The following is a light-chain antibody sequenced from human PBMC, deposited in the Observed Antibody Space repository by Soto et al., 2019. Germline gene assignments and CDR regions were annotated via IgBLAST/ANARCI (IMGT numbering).Light chain of an antibody. V-gene: IGLV1-36*01. Sequence: QLVLTQPPSVSAAPRQGVTISCSGSSYNIGNNAVNWYQQLPGKTPKLLIYYNDLLFSGVPDRFSGSKSGTSASLVISGLQPDDEADYFCAVWADSLNGVLFGGGTKLTVL. CDR1: SYNIGNNA. J-gene: IGLJ2*01. CDR2: YND. CDR3: AVWADSLNGVL.